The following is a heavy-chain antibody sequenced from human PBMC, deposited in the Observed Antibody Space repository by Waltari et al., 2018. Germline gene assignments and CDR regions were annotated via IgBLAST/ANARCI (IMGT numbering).Heavy chain of an antibody. CDR2: IYYSGRT. CDR1: GGSISSGGYY. Sequence: QVQLQESGPGLVKPSQTLSLTCTVSGGSISSGGYYWSWIRQHPGKGLEWIGYIYYSGRTYYNPSLKSRVTISVDTSKNQVSLKLSPVTAADTAVYYCARDRRDYYYYMDVWGKGTTVTVSS. V-gene: IGHV4-31*03. J-gene: IGHJ6*03. CDR3: ARDRRDYYYYMDV.